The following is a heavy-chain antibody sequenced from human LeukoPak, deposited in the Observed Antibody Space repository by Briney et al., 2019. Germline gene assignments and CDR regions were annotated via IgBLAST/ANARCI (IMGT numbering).Heavy chain of an antibody. Sequence: GASVKVSCKASGCTFTSYGISWVRQAPGQGLEWMGWISAYNGNTNYAQKLQGRVTMTTDTSTSTAYMELRSLRSDDTAVYYCARGPDYDFWSGYSNYYYMDVWGKGTTVTVSS. J-gene: IGHJ6*03. CDR3: ARGPDYDFWSGYSNYYYMDV. CDR1: GCTFTSYG. D-gene: IGHD3-3*01. CDR2: ISAYNGNT. V-gene: IGHV1-18*01.